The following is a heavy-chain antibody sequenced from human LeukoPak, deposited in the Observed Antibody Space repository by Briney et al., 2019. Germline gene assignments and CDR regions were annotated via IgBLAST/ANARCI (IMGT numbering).Heavy chain of an antibody. J-gene: IGHJ4*02. V-gene: IGHV1-69*01. CDR2: IIPIFGTA. D-gene: IGHD2-2*01. Sequence: GSSVKVSCKASGGTFSSYAISWVRQAPGQGLEWMGGIIPIFGTANHAQKFQGRVTITADESTSTAYMELSSLRSEDTAVYYCARDQHPYCSSTSCYRGFRYWGQGTLVTVSS. CDR3: ARDQHPYCSSTSCYRGFRY. CDR1: GGTFSSYA.